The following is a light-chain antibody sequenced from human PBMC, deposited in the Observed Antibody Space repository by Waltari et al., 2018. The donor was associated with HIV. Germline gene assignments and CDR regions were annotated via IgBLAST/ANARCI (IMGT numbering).Light chain of an antibody. Sequence: QSALTQPASVSGSPGQSITISCTGTSSDVGGYSYVSWYQQHPGKAPKFMIFNVGNSPSGVACRLSGCKSGNTASLTSSGLQVEDGADYYCRSYTGNTTLEVFGGGTKLTVL. CDR2: NVG. J-gene: IGLJ2*01. CDR1: SSDVGGYSY. V-gene: IGLV2-14*03. CDR3: RSYTGNTTLEV.